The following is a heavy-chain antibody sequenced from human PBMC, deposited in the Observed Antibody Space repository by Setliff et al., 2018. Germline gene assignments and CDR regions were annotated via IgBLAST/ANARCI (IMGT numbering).Heavy chain of an antibody. J-gene: IGHJ4*02. CDR1: PGSISRHY. CDR3: AGRPQNTPMGPRDY. CDR2: RHDNGER. D-gene: IGHD5-18*01. Sequence: SETLSLTCTVSPGSISRHYWSWFRQAPGKGLEWIGYRHDNGERDYNPSLGSRVTISVDTSKNQFSLMLTSVTAADTAIYYCAGRPQNTPMGPRDYWGQGTLVTVSS. V-gene: IGHV4-59*11.